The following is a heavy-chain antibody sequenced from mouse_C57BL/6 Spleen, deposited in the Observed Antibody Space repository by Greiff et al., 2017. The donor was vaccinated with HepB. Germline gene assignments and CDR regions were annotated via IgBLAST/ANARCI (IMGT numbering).Heavy chain of an antibody. J-gene: IGHJ3*01. CDR2: ISGGGGNT. D-gene: IGHD1-1*01. Sequence: EVKLVESGGGLVKPGGSLKLSCAASGFTFSSYTMSWVRQTPEKRLEWVATISGGGGNTYYPDSVKGRFTFSRDNAKNTRYMQMSSLRSEDTAWYYCASLYSYDSSYWFAYWGQGTLVTVSA. CDR1: GFTFSSYT. V-gene: IGHV5-9*01. CDR3: ASLYSYDSSYWFAY.